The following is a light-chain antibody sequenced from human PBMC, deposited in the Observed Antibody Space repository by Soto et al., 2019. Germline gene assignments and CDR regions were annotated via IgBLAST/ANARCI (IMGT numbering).Light chain of an antibody. J-gene: IGKJ1*01. CDR1: QRISSN. CDR2: GAS. V-gene: IGKV3-11*01. Sequence: EIVLSQCGSSLFRCTLGTATLTCSASQRISSNLAWYQQKPGQAPRLLIYGASTRATGIPARFRGSGSGTDFTPSISSLEHAHFAVSYCHQRTDRPSWTFGQGTKVDI. CDR3: HQRTDRPSWT.